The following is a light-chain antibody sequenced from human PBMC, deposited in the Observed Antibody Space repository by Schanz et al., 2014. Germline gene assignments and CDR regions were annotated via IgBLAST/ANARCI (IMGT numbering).Light chain of an antibody. CDR2: ATS. CDR1: QAINNY. V-gene: IGKV1-16*01. J-gene: IGKJ4*01. CDR3: QQRTNWLT. Sequence: DIQMTQSPSSLSASVGDRVTLTCRASQAINNYLAWFQQKPGKAPKSLIYATSNLQSGVPSRFSGSGSGTDFTLTISSLEPEDFAVYYCQQRTNWLTFGGGTKVEIK.